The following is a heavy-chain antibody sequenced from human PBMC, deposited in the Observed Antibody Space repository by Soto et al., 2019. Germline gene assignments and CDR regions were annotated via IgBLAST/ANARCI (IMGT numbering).Heavy chain of an antibody. CDR1: GFTFGSYW. CDR2: IDSDGSST. J-gene: IGHJ6*02. Sequence: TGGSLRLSCAASGFTFGSYWMNWVRQAPGKGLVWVSRIDSDGSSTTYADSVKGRFTTSGDNAKNTLYLQMSSLRVEDTAVYYCARGRPYGMDVWGQGTTVTVSS. V-gene: IGHV3-74*01. CDR3: ARGRPYGMDV.